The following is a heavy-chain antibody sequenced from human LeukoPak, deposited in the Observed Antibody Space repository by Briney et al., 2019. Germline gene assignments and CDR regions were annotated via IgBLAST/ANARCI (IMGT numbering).Heavy chain of an antibody. V-gene: IGHV1-3*01. D-gene: IGHD2-15*01. CDR2: IHAGNGNT. J-gene: IGHJ4*02. CDR1: GYSFTSYA. CDR3: AREGSGASFVDY. Sequence: GASVKVSCKASGYSFTSYAMHWVRQAPGQGLEWMGWIHAGNGNTKYSEKFQGRLTITRDTSASTGYMEMSSLRWEDTAVYYYAREGSGASFVDYWGQGTLVTVSS.